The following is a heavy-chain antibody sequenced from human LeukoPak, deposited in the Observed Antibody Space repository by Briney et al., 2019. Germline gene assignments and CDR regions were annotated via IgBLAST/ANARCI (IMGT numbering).Heavy chain of an antibody. Sequence: SETLSLTCTVSGVSISSHYWSWLRQPPGKGLEWVGYIYYSGSTNYNPSLKSRVTISVDTSKNQFSLKLSSVTAADTAVYYCARDRSGSYYSYFDYWGQGTLVTVSS. CDR1: GVSISSHY. V-gene: IGHV4-59*11. D-gene: IGHD1-26*01. CDR3: ARDRSGSYYSYFDY. CDR2: IYYSGST. J-gene: IGHJ4*02.